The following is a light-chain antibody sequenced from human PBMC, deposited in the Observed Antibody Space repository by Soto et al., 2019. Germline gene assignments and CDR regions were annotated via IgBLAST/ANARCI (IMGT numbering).Light chain of an antibody. V-gene: IGKV1-39*01. CDR2: AAS. CDR3: QQSYSTPQIT. CDR1: QDIGTF. Sequence: DFQMTQSPSSLSASVGDRVTITCRASQDIGTFLNWYQQKPGKPPNLLIYAASNLLSGVSSRFRGSGSSTDFTLTISSLQPEDFATYYCQQSYSTPQITFGPGTKVDMK. J-gene: IGKJ3*01.